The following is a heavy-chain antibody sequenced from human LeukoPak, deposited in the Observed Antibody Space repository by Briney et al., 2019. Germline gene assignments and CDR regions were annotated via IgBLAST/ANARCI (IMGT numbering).Heavy chain of an antibody. J-gene: IGHJ3*02. CDR3: AREDVGANAFDI. CDR2: IYYSRST. V-gene: IGHV4-59*12. D-gene: IGHD1-26*01. Sequence: SETLSLTCTVSGGSISSYYWSWIRQPPGKGLGWIGYIYYSRSTNYNPSLKSRVTISVGTSKNQFSLKLSSVTAAGTAVYYCAREDVGANAFDIWGQGTMVTVSS. CDR1: GGSISSYY.